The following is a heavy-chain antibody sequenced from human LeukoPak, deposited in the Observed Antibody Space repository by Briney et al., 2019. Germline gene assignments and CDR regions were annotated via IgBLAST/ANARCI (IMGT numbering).Heavy chain of an antibody. CDR2: ISYDGSNK. CDR1: GFTFSSYG. Sequence: GRSLRLSCAASGFTFSSYGMHWVRQAPGKGLEWVAVISYDGSNKYYADSVKGRFTISRDNSKNTLYLQMNSLRAEDTAVYYCAKEDYGSGGFDYWGQGTLVTVSS. J-gene: IGHJ4*02. CDR3: AKEDYGSGGFDY. V-gene: IGHV3-30*18. D-gene: IGHD3-10*01.